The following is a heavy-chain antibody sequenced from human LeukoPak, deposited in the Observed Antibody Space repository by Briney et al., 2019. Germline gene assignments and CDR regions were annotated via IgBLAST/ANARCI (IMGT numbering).Heavy chain of an antibody. D-gene: IGHD4-23*01. V-gene: IGHV3-9*01. CDR3: AKAKWELLQDYFDY. J-gene: IGHJ4*02. Sequence: LSLTCTVSGGSISSYYWSWIRQPPGKGLEWVSGISWHSGDIGYADSVKGRFTISRDNAKNSLYLQMNSLKTEDTALYYCAKAKWELLQDYFDYWGQGTLVTVSS. CDR2: ISWHSGDI. CDR1: GGSISSYY.